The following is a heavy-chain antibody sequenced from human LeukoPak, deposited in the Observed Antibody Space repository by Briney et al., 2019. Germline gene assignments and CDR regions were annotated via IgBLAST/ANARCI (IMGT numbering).Heavy chain of an antibody. Sequence: PGGSLRLSCAASGFTVSSNYMSWVRQAPGKGLEWVSSISSSSSYIYYADSVKGRFTISRDNAKNSLYLQMNSLRAEDTAVYYCARGRNYYYMDVWGKGTTVTVSS. CDR3: ARGRNYYYMDV. CDR1: GFTVSSNY. J-gene: IGHJ6*03. CDR2: ISSSSSYI. V-gene: IGHV3-21*01.